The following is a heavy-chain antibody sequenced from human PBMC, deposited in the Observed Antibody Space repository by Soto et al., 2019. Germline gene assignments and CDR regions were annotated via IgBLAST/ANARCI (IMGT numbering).Heavy chain of an antibody. Sequence: QLQLQESGPGLVKTSETLSLTCTVSGGSISDDTYYWGWIRQPPGKGLEWIGSIYYSGTSSYNPSLSSRVTTSVYTSQTRCLLRLSAVTAAAPAAYYCARLHCHSPNCVPRATWGQGTQVIVSS. CDR3: ARLHCHSPNCVPRAT. CDR1: GGSISDDTYY. V-gene: IGHV4-39*01. D-gene: IGHD2-2*01. J-gene: IGHJ5*02. CDR2: IYYSGTS.